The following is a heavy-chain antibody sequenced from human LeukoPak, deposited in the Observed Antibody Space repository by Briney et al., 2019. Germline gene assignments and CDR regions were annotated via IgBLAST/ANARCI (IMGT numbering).Heavy chain of an antibody. V-gene: IGHV4-59*01. CDR3: ARVPSVRRDTVPGQTTCDYYGMDV. CDR1: GGSISSYY. D-gene: IGHD5-18*01. J-gene: IGHJ6*02. CDR2: IYYSGST. Sequence: SETLSLTCTVSGGSISSYYWSWIRQPPGKGLEWIGYIYYSGSTNYNPSLKSRVTISVDTSKNQFSLKLSSVTAADTAVYYCARVPSVRRDTVPGQTTCDYYGMDVWGQGTTVTVSS.